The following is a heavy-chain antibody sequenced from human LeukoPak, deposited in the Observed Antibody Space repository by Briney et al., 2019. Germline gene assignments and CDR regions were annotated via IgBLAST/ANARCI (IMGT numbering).Heavy chain of an antibody. J-gene: IGHJ4*02. CDR1: GGSISSYY. CDR3: ARGRIGVWGSYPHFDY. D-gene: IGHD3-16*02. V-gene: IGHV4-59*01. Sequence: SETLSLTCTVSGGSISSYYRSWIRQPPREGLGWFWYISYSGSNNYNPSLKSRVTISVDRSKIQMTLKLNSVTAAHTAVYYCARGRIGVWGSYPHFDYWGQGTLVTVSS. CDR2: ISYSGSN.